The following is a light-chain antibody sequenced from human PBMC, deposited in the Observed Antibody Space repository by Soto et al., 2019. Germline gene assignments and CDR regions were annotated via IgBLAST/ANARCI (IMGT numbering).Light chain of an antibody. J-gene: IGLJ1*01. CDR1: SSYVGGYNY. CDR3: CSYAGSYTRV. V-gene: IGLV2-11*01. CDR2: DVS. Sequence: QSALTQPRSVSGSHGQSVTISCTGTSSYVGGYNYVSWYRQHPGKAPKLMIYDVSKRPSGVPDRFSGSKSGNTASLTISGIQAEDEADYSCCSYAGSYTRVFVTGTKLTVL.